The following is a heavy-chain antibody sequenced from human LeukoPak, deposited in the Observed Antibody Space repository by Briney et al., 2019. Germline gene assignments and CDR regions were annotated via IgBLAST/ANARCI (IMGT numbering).Heavy chain of an antibody. CDR3: ARGGADSFDY. V-gene: IGHV4-30-4*01. CDR1: GGSISSGDYY. CDR2: IYCSGST. Sequence: SETLSLTCTVSGGSISSGDYYWSWIRQPPGKGLEWIGYIYCSGSTYYNPSLKSRVTISVDTSKNQFSLKLSSVTAADTAVYYCARGGADSFDYWGQGTLVTVSS. D-gene: IGHD1-26*01. J-gene: IGHJ4*02.